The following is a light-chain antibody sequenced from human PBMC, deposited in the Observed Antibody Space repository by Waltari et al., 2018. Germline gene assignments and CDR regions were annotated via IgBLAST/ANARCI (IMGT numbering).Light chain of an antibody. CDR2: DAS. Sequence: QSALTQPASVSGSPGQSITISCTGTSSDVGGYNYVSWYQQHPGKAPKLLIFDASNRPSGVSNRFSGSKSGNTASLTISGLQAEDESDYYCCSFTSGSTWVFGGGTKLTVL. CDR3: CSFTSGSTWV. J-gene: IGLJ3*02. CDR1: SSDVGGYNY. V-gene: IGLV2-14*01.